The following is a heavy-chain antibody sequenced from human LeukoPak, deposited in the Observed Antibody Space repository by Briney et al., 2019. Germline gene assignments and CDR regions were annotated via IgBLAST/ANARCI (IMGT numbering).Heavy chain of an antibody. V-gene: IGHV1-69*06. CDR2: IIPFFGTA. D-gene: IGHD6-6*01. CDR3: ARDQVTARFYFDY. CDR1: GGTFSNYA. J-gene: IGHJ4*02. Sequence: SVKRSCKASGGTFSNYAISWVREAPGQGLEWMGGIIPFFGTANYAQKFQGRVTITADKSTSTVYMELSSLRSEDTAVYYCARDQVTARFYFDYWGLGTLVTVSS.